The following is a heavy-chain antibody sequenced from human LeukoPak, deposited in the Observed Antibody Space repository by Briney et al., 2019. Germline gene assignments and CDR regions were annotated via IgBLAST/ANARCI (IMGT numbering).Heavy chain of an antibody. D-gene: IGHD6-13*01. Sequence: GGSLRLSCAASGFTFSSYGMHWVRQAPGKGLEWVSSISSSSTYIYYADSVKGRFTISRDNAKNSLYLQMNSLRAEDTAVYYCANLAVPYSSSWYRTEDFDYWGQGTLVTVAS. CDR3: ANLAVPYSSSWYRTEDFDY. CDR1: GFTFSSYG. J-gene: IGHJ4*02. CDR2: ISSSSTYI. V-gene: IGHV3-21*01.